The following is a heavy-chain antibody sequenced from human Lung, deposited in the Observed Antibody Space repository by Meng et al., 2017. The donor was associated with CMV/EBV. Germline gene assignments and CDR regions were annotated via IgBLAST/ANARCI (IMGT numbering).Heavy chain of an antibody. J-gene: IGHJ4*02. CDR3: AKDLLLFGGPNAYFDQ. Sequence: GESLKISCSASGFRFDDYGMHWVRQTPGKGLEWVAFIRHDGTNKFYGASVKGRFTISRDNSKSTVYLQMNSLRTEETALYYCAKDLLLFGGPNAYFDQWGQGTXVTVSS. CDR2: IRHDGTNK. D-gene: IGHD3-16*01. V-gene: IGHV3-30*02. CDR1: GFRFDDYG.